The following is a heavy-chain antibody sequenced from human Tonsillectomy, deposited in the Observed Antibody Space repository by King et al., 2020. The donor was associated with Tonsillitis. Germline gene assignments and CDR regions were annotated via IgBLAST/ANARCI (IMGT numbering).Heavy chain of an antibody. Sequence: VQLVESGGGLVQPGGSLRLSCAASGFTFSNYWMHWVRQVPGKGLVWVSRVNADGSSTSYVDSVKGRFTISRDNAKNTLYLQMNSLRAEDTAVYYCASDPIGDIVLTNYWGQGTLVTVSS. CDR2: VNADGSST. CDR3: ASDPIGDIVLTNY. CDR1: GFTFSNYW. J-gene: IGHJ4*02. D-gene: IGHD5-12*01. V-gene: IGHV3-74*01.